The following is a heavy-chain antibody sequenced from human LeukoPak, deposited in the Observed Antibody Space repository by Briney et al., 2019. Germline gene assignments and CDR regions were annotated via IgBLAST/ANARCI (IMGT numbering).Heavy chain of an antibody. CDR1: GFTFSSYA. Sequence: GGSLRLSCAASGFTFSSYAMSWVRQAPGKGLEWVSAISGSGGSTYYADSVKGRFTISRDNSKNTLYLQMNGLRAEDTAVYYCAKAWPAAGTLLYFDYWGQGTLVTVSS. J-gene: IGHJ4*02. V-gene: IGHV3-23*01. CDR3: AKAWPAAGTLLYFDY. D-gene: IGHD6-13*01. CDR2: ISGSGGST.